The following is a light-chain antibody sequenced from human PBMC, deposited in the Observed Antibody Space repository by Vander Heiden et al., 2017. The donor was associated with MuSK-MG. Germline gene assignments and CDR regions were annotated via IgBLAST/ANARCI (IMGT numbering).Light chain of an antibody. Sequence: DLQMTQSPSSLSASVGDRVTITCQASQDISNYLNWYQQKPGKAPKLLIYDASNLETGAPSRFSGSGSGTDSTFTISSLQPEDIATYYCPQYDNLPMYTFGQGTKLEIK. CDR2: DAS. CDR3: PQYDNLPMYT. CDR1: QDISNY. V-gene: IGKV1-33*01. J-gene: IGKJ2*01.